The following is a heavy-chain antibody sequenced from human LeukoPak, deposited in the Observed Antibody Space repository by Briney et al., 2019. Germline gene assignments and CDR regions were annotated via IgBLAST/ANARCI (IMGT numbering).Heavy chain of an antibody. CDR3: ARGRTTVVTPLGPLDY. CDR1: GCTFTSYG. Sequence: ASVKVSCKASGCTFTSYGISWVRQAPGQGLEWMGWISAYNGNTNYAQKLQGRVTMTTDTSTSTAYMELRSLRSDDTAVYYCARGRTTVVTPLGPLDYWGQGTLVTVSS. V-gene: IGHV1-18*01. D-gene: IGHD4-23*01. CDR2: ISAYNGNT. J-gene: IGHJ4*02.